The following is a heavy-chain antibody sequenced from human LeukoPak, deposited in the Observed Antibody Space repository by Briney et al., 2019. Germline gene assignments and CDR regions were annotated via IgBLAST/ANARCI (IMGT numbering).Heavy chain of an antibody. V-gene: IGHV3-66*01. J-gene: IGHJ6*03. CDR1: GFTVSTNY. D-gene: IGHD1-26*01. CDR2: MYTLGNT. CDR3: AGYGGSYPYYMDV. Sequence: GGSLRLSCAASGFTVSTNYMTWIRQAPGKGLEWVSVMYTLGNTNYADSVRGRFTISRDNSKNTLYLQMNSLRAEDTAVCYCAGYGGSYPYYMDVWGKGTTVTISS.